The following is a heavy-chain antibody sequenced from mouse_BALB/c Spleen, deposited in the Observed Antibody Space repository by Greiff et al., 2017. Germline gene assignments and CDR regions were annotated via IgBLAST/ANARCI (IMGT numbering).Heavy chain of an antibody. J-gene: IGHJ2*01. Sequence: EVMLVESGGGLVKPGGSLKLSCAASGFTFSDYYMYWVRQTPEKRLEWVATISDGGSYTYYPDSVKGRFTISRDNAKNNLYLQMSSLKSEDTAMYYCARGGYGSRPYYFDYWGQGTTLTVSS. CDR3: ARGGYGSRPYYFDY. D-gene: IGHD1-1*01. V-gene: IGHV5-4*02. CDR2: ISDGGSYT. CDR1: GFTFSDYY.